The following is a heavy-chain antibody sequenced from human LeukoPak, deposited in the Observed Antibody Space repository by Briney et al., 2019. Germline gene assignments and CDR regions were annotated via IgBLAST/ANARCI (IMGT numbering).Heavy chain of an antibody. J-gene: IGHJ6*03. CDR3: ARGDSSRGYYYMDV. Sequence: ASVKVSCKASGYTFTSYDINWVRQATGQGLEWMGWMNPNSGNTGYAQKFQGRVTITRNTSISTASMELSRLRSDDTAVYYCARGDSSRGYYYMDVWGKGTTVTVSS. CDR2: MNPNSGNT. V-gene: IGHV1-8*03. D-gene: IGHD6-6*01. CDR1: GYTFTSYD.